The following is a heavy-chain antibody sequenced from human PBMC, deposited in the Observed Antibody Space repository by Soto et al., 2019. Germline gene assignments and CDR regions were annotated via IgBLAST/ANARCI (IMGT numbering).Heavy chain of an antibody. CDR2: MGGSGLST. CDR3: ARDHNWKYDAFDI. Sequence: PGGSLRLSCAASGFTFSSYAMNWVRQAPGMGLEWVSTMGGSGLSTYFADSVKGRFTISRDNSRNTLYLQMNSLTAEGTAVYYCARDHNWKYDAFDIWGQGTMVTVSS. V-gene: IGHV3-23*01. CDR1: GFTFSSYA. J-gene: IGHJ3*02. D-gene: IGHD1-7*01.